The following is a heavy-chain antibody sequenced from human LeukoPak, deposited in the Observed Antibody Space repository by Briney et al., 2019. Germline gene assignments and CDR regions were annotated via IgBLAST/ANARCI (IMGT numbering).Heavy chain of an antibody. D-gene: IGHD3-22*01. J-gene: IGHJ6*02. Sequence: PSQTLSLTCTVSGGSFSSGGHYWSWIRQHPGKGLEWLGYIYNTGNTYYNPSLKSRITISIDTSKNQLSLKLSSVTAADTAVYFCARALDYYDTSGYYPIHYYFYGMDVWGQGTTVTVSS. CDR3: ARALDYYDTSGYYPIHYYFYGMDV. CDR2: IYNTGNT. CDR1: GGSFSSGGHY. V-gene: IGHV4-31*03.